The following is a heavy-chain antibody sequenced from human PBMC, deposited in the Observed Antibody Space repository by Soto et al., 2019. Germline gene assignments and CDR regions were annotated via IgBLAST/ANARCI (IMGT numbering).Heavy chain of an antibody. J-gene: IGHJ4*02. V-gene: IGHV3-23*01. CDR1: GFTFSTHD. CDR2: MSGSGGST. CDR3: AKDYSSGWYYFDY. D-gene: IGHD6-19*01. Sequence: ESGGDLVQPGGSLRLSCAASGFTFSTHDMSWVRQAPGKGLEWVSTMSGSGGSTYYADSVKGRFTISRDNSKYTLYLQMNSLRAEDTAVYYCAKDYSSGWYYFDYWGQGTLVTVSS.